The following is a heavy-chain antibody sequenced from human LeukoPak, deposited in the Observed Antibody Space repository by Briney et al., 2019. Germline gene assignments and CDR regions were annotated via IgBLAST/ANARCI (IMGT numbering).Heavy chain of an antibody. CDR3: ASETRYCSSTSCLDY. Sequence: GASVKVSCKASGYTFTSYYMHWVRQAPGQGLEWMGIINPSGGSTSYAQKFQGRVTMTRDTSTSTVCMELSSLRSEDTAVYYCASETRYCSSTSCLDYWGQGTLVTVSS. CDR1: GYTFTSYY. D-gene: IGHD2-2*01. CDR2: INPSGGST. J-gene: IGHJ4*02. V-gene: IGHV1-46*01.